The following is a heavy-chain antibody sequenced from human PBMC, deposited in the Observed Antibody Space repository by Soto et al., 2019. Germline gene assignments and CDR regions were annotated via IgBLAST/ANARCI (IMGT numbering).Heavy chain of an antibody. CDR3: AKTWKAPAVAGTGPQDD. CDR1: GFTFSSYA. CDR2: ISGSGGST. D-gene: IGHD6-19*01. V-gene: IGHV3-23*01. Sequence: GGSLRLSCAASGFTFSSYAMSWVRQAPGKGLEWVSAISGSGGSTYYADSVKGRFTISRDNSKNTLYLQMNSLRAEDTAVYYCAKTWKAPAVAGTGPQDDWGQGTLVTVSS. J-gene: IGHJ4*02.